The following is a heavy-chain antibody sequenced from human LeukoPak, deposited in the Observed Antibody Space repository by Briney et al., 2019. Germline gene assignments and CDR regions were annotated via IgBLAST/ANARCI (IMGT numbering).Heavy chain of an antibody. CDR3: AKDSTVTTGGIFDY. CDR1: GFTFSSYA. Sequence: GGSLRLSCAASGFTFSSYAMSWVRQAPGKGLEWVSAISGSGGSTYYADSVKGRFTTSRDNSKNTLYLQMNSLRAEDTAVYYCAKDSTVTTGGIFDYWGQGTLVTVSS. CDR2: ISGSGGST. V-gene: IGHV3-23*01. J-gene: IGHJ4*02. D-gene: IGHD4-17*01.